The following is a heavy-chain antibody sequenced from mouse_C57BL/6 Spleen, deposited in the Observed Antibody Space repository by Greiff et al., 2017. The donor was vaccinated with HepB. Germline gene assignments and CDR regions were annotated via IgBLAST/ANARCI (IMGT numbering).Heavy chain of an antibody. CDR1: GFTFSSYA. V-gene: IGHV5-4*03. CDR2: ISDGGSYT. J-gene: IGHJ2*01. Sequence: VKLMESGGGLVKPGGSLKLSCAASGFTFSSYAMSWVRQTPEKRLEWVATISDGGSYTYYPDNVKGRFTISRDNAKNNLYLQMSHLKSEDTAMYYCARGGNYLDYWGQGTTLTVSS. CDR3: ARGGNYLDY.